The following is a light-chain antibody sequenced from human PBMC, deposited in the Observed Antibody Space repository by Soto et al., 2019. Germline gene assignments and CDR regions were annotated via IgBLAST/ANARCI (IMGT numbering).Light chain of an antibody. CDR1: SSDVGGYNY. V-gene: IGLV2-14*01. CDR3: TSYTGSSTHV. Sequence: QSALTQPASVSGSPGQSITLSCTGTSSDVGGYNYVSWYQQHPGKAPKLMIYDVSNRPSGVSNRFSGSKSGNTASLTISGLQAEDEADYYCTSYTGSSTHVFGTGTKVTVL. CDR2: DVS. J-gene: IGLJ1*01.